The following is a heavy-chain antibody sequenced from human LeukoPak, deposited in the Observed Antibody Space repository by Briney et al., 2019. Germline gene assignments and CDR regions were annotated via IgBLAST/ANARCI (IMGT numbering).Heavy chain of an antibody. CDR2: ISAYNGNT. CDR1: GYTFTSYG. CDR3: ARGSGWSWAAAVYYYDSSGYYYLDY. V-gene: IGHV1-18*01. J-gene: IGHJ4*02. Sequence: ASVKVSCKASGYTFTSYGISWVRQAPGQGLEWMGWISAYNGNTNYAQKLQGRVTMTTDTSTSTAYMELRSLRSDDTAVYYCARGSGWSWAAAVYYYDSSGYYYLDYWGQGTLVTVSS. D-gene: IGHD3-22*01.